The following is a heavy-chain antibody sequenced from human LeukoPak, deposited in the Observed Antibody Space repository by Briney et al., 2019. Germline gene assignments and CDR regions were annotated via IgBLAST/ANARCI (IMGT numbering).Heavy chain of an antibody. V-gene: IGHV3-66*02. D-gene: IGHD6-19*01. CDR2: IYSGGST. J-gene: IGHJ4*02. Sequence: GGSLRLSCAASGFTDSSNYMSWVRQAPGKGLEWVSVIYSGGSTYYADSVKGRFTISRDNSKNTLYLQMNSLRAEDTAVYYCAGAHYSSGWYVGRGYYFDYWGQGTLVTVSS. CDR3: AGAHYSSGWYVGRGYYFDY. CDR1: GFTDSSNY.